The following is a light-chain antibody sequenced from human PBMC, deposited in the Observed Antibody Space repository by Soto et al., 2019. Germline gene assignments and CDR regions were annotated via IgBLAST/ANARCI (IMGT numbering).Light chain of an antibody. V-gene: IGKV3-15*01. J-gene: IGKJ2*01. CDR1: QVVGSN. Sequence: EIVLTQSPATLSVSPGERATLSCRVSQVVGSNLAWYQQKSGQAPRLLIYGASARATGIPARFSGSGSGTEFTLTISSLQSEDFAVYYCQQYNKWPPVTFGQGTKLEIK. CDR3: QQYNKWPPVT. CDR2: GAS.